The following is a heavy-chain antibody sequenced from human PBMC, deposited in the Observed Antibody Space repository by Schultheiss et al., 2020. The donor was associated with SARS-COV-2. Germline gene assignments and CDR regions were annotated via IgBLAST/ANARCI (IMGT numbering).Heavy chain of an antibody. CDR1: GGSISSGSYY. CDR3: AKDQSTQLEFYYYYGMDV. Sequence: SETLSLTCTVSGGSISSGSYYWSWIRQPAGKGLEWIGRIYTSGSTDYNPSLKSRVTISLDTSKNQFSLRLSSVTAADTAVYYCAKDQSTQLEFYYYYGMDVWGQGTTVTVSS. CDR2: IYTSGST. D-gene: IGHD6-6*01. J-gene: IGHJ6*02. V-gene: IGHV4-61*02.